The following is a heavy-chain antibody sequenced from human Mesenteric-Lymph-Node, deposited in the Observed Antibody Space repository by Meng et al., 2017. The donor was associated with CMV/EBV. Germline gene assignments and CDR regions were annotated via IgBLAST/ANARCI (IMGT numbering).Heavy chain of an antibody. CDR1: GGSSTAY. CDR3: ATSYDNSGYYYNYGMDV. D-gene: IGHD3-22*01. CDR2: INQSGST. V-gene: IGHV4-34*01. J-gene: IGHJ6*02. Sequence: AVYGGSSTAYWTWIRQPPVKGLGWIGEINQSGSTNYNPSLQSRVTISVDKSKNQFSLNLTSVAAADAAMYYCATSYDNSGYYYNYGMDVWGQGTAVTVSS.